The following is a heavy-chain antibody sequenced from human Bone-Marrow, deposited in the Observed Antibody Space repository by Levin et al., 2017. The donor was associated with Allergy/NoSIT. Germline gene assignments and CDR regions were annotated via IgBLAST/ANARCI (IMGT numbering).Heavy chain of an antibody. V-gene: IGHV3-33*01. D-gene: IGHD2-2*02. Sequence: PGGSLRLSCAASGFTFSSYGMHWVRQAPGKGLEWVAVIWYDGSNKYYADSVKGRFTISRDNSKNTLYLQMNSLRAEDTAVYYCARVGYCSSTSCYMRTYDYYGMDVWGQGTTVTVSS. J-gene: IGHJ6*02. CDR3: ARVGYCSSTSCYMRTYDYYGMDV. CDR2: IWYDGSNK. CDR1: GFTFSSYG.